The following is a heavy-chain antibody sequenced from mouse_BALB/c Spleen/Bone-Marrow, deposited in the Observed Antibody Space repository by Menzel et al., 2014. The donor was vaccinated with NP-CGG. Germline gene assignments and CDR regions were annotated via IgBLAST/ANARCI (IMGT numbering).Heavy chain of an antibody. J-gene: IGHJ2*01. CDR3: ARHHCYAWYFDY. D-gene: IGHD1-2*01. CDR2: ILPNSGNT. V-gene: IGHV1S130*01. Sequence: QVQLKESGSVLVRPGASVKLSCKASGYTFTSSWMHWAKQRPGQGLEWIGEILPNSGNTNYNEKFKGKATLTVDTSSSIAYVDLSSLTSEDSAVYYCARHHCYAWYFDYWGQGTTLTVSS. CDR1: GYTFTSSW.